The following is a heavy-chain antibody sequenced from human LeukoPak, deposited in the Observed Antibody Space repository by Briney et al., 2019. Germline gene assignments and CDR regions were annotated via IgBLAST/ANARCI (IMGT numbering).Heavy chain of an antibody. D-gene: IGHD6-13*01. CDR2: IIPMFGTA. Sequence: ASVKVSCKASGGTFSSYAWVRQAPGQGLEWMGGIIPMFGTAKYAQKFQGRVTITADESTSTAYMELSSLRSEDTAVYYCARDLSSSWYSAAVYWDQGTLVTVSS. CDR1: GGTFSSYA. J-gene: IGHJ4*02. V-gene: IGHV1-69*13. CDR3: ARDLSSSWYSAAVY.